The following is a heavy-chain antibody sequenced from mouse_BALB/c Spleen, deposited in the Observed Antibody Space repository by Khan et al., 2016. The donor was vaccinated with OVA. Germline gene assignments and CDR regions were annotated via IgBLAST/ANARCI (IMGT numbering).Heavy chain of an antibody. CDR2: ISSGSSTI. CDR1: GFTFSSFG. V-gene: IGHV5-17*02. CDR3: ARSGGNFHWYFDV. Sequence: EVQGVESGGGLVQPGGSRKLSCAASGFTFSSFGIHWVRQAPKKGLEWVAYISSGSSTIYYVDTVKGRFTISRDIPKNTLFLQRTSLRSEDTAMYYCARSGGNFHWYFDVWGAGTSVTVSS. D-gene: IGHD2-1*01. J-gene: IGHJ1*01.